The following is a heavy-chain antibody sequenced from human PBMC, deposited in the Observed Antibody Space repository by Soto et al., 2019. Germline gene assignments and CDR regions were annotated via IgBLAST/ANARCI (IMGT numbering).Heavy chain of an antibody. D-gene: IGHD3-3*01. J-gene: IGHJ6*03. CDR2: ISGSGGST. CDR1: GFTFSNCA. CDR3: AKLYDSYFYFCDRDV. Sequence: EVQLLESGGGLVQPGGSLRLSCAASGFTFSNCAMRWVRQAPGKGLEWVSGISGSGGSTYYADSGTGRFSIPRDNSKNTLYLVRNSLRDDDTAVYYCAKLYDSYFYFCDRDVWGKGTTVTVSS. V-gene: IGHV3-23*01.